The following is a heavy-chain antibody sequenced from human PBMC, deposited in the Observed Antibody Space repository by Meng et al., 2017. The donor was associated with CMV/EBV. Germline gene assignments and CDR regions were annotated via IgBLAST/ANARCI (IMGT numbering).Heavy chain of an antibody. Sequence: SQTLSLTCAISGDSVSSNSAAWNWIRQSPSRGLEWLGRTYYRSKWYSDFAVSVKSRITINPDTSKNQFSLKLSSVTAADTAVYYCAGGEVLGLIFDYWGQGTLVTVSS. V-gene: IGHV6-1*01. D-gene: IGHD1-26*01. J-gene: IGHJ4*02. CDR3: AGGEVLGLIFDY. CDR2: TYYRSKWYS. CDR1: GDSVSSNSAA.